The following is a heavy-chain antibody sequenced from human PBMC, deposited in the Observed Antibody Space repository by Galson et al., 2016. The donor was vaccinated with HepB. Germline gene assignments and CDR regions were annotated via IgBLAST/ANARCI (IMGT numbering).Heavy chain of an antibody. CDR2: ISGSGGTT. J-gene: IGHJ3*01. CDR1: GFTFSSFA. V-gene: IGHV3-23*01. CDR3: AREGAFTYYDILTGYSPPDAFDV. D-gene: IGHD3-9*01. Sequence: SLRLSCAASGFTFSSFAINWVRQAPGKGLEWVSGISGSGGTTYHAHSVKGRFTITRDNSKNTPYLQMNSLRAEDTAVYYCAREGAFTYYDILTGYSPPDAFDVWGQGTMVTVSS.